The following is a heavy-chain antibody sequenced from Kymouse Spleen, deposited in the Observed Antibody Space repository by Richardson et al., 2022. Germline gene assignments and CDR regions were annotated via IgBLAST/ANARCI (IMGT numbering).Heavy chain of an antibody. Sequence: QVQLVESGGGVVQPGRSLRLSCAASGFTFSSYGMHWVRQAPGKGLEWVAVISYDGSNKYYADSVKGRFTISRDNSKNTLYLQMNSLRAEDTAVYYCAKDKELELSFDYWGQGTLVTVSS. CDR3: AKDKELELSFDY. D-gene: IGHD1-7*01. CDR1: GFTFSSYG. CDR2: ISYDGSNK. V-gene: IGHV3-30*18. J-gene: IGHJ4*02.